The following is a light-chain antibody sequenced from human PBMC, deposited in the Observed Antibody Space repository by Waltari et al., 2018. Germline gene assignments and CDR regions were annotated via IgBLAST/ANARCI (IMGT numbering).Light chain of an antibody. CDR1: TSNIGTNP. J-gene: IGLJ3*02. CDR3: ATWDVSLSGRV. Sequence: QSVLTQPPSTSGTPVQTVTTSCSGSTSNIGTNPFTWYQLLPGAAPKTVIFANYPRPSGVPDRFSASKSGTSASLVISGLQSEDEADYFCATWDVSLSGRVFGGGTKVTVL. CDR2: ANY. V-gene: IGLV1-44*01.